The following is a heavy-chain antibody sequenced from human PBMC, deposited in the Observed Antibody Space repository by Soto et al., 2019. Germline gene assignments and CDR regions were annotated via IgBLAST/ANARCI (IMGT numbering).Heavy chain of an antibody. CDR3: ARGSRGYSYGASPPGS. J-gene: IGHJ5*02. V-gene: IGHV4-30-4*01. D-gene: IGHD5-18*01. Sequence: PSETLSLTCTVSGGSISSGDYYWSWIRQPPGKGLEWIGYIYYSGSTYYNPSLKSRVTISVDTSKNQFPLKLSSVTAADTAVYYCARGSRGYSYGASPPGSWGQGTLVTVSS. CDR1: GGSISSGDYY. CDR2: IYYSGST.